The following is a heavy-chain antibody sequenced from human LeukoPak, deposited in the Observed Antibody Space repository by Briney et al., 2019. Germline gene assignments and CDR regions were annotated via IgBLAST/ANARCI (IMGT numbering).Heavy chain of an antibody. Sequence: SETLCLTCIVSGYSISSGYYWGWIRQPPGKGLEWIGSIYHGGRTYYNPSLKSRVTISVDTSENQFSLKLRSVTATDTAVYYCARLYDSSGYGRNFDYWGQGTLVTVSS. CDR2: IYHGGRT. CDR1: GYSISSGYY. CDR3: ARLYDSSGYGRNFDY. V-gene: IGHV4-38-2*02. D-gene: IGHD3-22*01. J-gene: IGHJ4*02.